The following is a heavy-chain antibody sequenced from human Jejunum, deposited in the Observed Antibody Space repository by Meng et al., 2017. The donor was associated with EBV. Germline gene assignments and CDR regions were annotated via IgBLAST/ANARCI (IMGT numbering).Heavy chain of an antibody. CDR2: IYGDDNK. D-gene: IGHD1-1*01. Sequence: QITLKESGPTLVKPTXTLPLTCTFSGFSLSTSGVAVGWIRQPPGKALEWLALIYGDDNKRYSPSLKSRFTITKDTSRNQVVLTMTNMDPADTATYCCAHRENWNFDYWGQGTLVTVSS. V-gene: IGHV2-5*02. J-gene: IGHJ4*02. CDR3: AHRENWNFDY. CDR1: GFSLSTSGVA.